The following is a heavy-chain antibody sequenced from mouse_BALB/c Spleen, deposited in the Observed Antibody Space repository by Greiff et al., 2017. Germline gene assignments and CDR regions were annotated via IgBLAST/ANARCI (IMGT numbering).Heavy chain of an antibody. D-gene: IGHD2-14*01. J-gene: IGHJ4*01. CDR2: ILPGSGST. Sequence: QVQLKESGAELMKPGASVKISCKATGYTFSSYWIEWVKQRPGHGLEWIGEILPGSGSTNYNEKFKGKATFTADTSSNTAYMQLSSLTSEDSAVYYCAREGREVRRMDYWGQGTSVTVSS. V-gene: IGHV1-9*01. CDR1: GYTFSSYW. CDR3: AREGREVRRMDY.